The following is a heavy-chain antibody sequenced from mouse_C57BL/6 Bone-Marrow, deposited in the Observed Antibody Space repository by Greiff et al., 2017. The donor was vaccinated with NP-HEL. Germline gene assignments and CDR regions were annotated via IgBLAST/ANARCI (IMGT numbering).Heavy chain of an antibody. V-gene: IGHV5-9-1*02. CDR3: TRDYSNFHWYFDV. CDR1: GFTFSSYA. J-gene: IGHJ1*03. Sequence: EVQLQESGEGLVKPGGSLKLSCAASGFTFSSYAMSWVRQTPEKRLEWVAYISSGGDYIYYADTVKGRFTISRDNARNTLYLQMSSLKSEDTAMYYCTRDYSNFHWYFDVWGTGTTVTVSS. D-gene: IGHD2-5*01. CDR2: ISSGGDYI.